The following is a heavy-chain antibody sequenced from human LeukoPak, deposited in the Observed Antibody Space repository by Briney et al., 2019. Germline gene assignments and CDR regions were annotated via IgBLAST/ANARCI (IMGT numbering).Heavy chain of an antibody. J-gene: IGHJ4*02. CDR1: GFTSSNYA. CDR2: ITGSGGST. V-gene: IGHV3-23*01. Sequence: PGGSLRPSCVASGFTSSNYAMSWVRQAPGEGLEWVSGITGSGGSTYYADSVKGRFTISRDNSKSTLYLQIDSLRDDDTAVYYCAKKRVDDRPPLHWGQGTLVTVSS. CDR3: AKKRVDDRPPLH. D-gene: IGHD6-25*01.